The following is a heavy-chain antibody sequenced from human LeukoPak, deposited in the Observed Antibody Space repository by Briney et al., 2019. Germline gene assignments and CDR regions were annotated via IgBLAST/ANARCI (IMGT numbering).Heavy chain of an antibody. D-gene: IGHD2/OR15-2a*01. J-gene: IGHJ4*02. CDR1: GFTFSSYS. CDR2: ITASGTAM. Sequence: GGSLRLSCAASGFTFSSYSMNWVRQAPGKGLEWVSRITASGTAMFYADSVKGRFTISRDNSKNTLYLQMNSLRAEDTAVYYCAKVNKRDVFNFDYWGQGTLVTVSS. V-gene: IGHV3-23*01. CDR3: AKVNKRDVFNFDY.